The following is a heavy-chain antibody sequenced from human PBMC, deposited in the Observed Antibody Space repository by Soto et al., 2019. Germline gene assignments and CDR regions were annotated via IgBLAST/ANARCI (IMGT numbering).Heavy chain of an antibody. Sequence: QVQLVQSGAEVKKPGASVKVSCKASGYTFTSYGISWVRQAPGQGLEWKGWISAYNGNTNYAQKLQGRVTMTTDTSTSTAYMELRSLRSDDTAVYYCARRYCSGRSCWVGYYYYGTDVWGKGTTVTVSS. CDR1: GYTFTSYG. D-gene: IGHD2-15*01. CDR2: ISAYNGNT. J-gene: IGHJ6*04. CDR3: ARRYCSGRSCWVGYYYYGTDV. V-gene: IGHV1-18*01.